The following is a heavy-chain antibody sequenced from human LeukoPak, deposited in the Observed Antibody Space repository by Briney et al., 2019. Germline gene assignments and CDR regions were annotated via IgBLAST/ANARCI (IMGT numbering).Heavy chain of an antibody. V-gene: IGHV4-4*02. D-gene: IGHD5-18*01. CDR1: SGSIFNNNW. CDR2: IFHSGST. J-gene: IGHJ4*02. CDR3: ARGQKYRSGYTVTELGSGYFDY. Sequence: PSETLSLTCTVSSGSIFNNNWWSWVRQPPGKGLEWIGQIFHSGSTSYSPSLKSRVTISMDKSKNQISLRLTSVTAADTAVYYCARGQKYRSGYTVTELGSGYFDYWGQGTLVTVSS.